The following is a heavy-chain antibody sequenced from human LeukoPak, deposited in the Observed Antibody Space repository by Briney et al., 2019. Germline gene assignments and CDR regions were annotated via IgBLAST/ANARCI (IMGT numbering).Heavy chain of an antibody. CDR2: FDPEDGET. D-gene: IGHD1-1*01. CDR1: GYTLTELS. Sequence: GASVKVSCKVSGYTLTELSMHWVRQAPGKGLEWMGGFDPEDGETIYAQKFQGRVTMIEDTSTDTAYMELSSLRSEDTAVYYCATDGGTGPGDYWGQGTLVTVSS. CDR3: ATDGGTGPGDY. J-gene: IGHJ4*02. V-gene: IGHV1-24*01.